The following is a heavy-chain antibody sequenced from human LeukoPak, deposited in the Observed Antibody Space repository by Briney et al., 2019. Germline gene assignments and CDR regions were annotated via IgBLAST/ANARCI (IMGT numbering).Heavy chain of an antibody. Sequence: GGSLRLSCAASGFIFSSSAMSWVRQAPGKGLEWVANIKQDGSKKSYVDSVKGRFTISRDNAKNSLYLQMNSLRAEDTAIYYCTRVGYIDEGIDYWGQGTLVTVSS. CDR2: IKQDGSKK. D-gene: IGHD5-24*01. CDR1: GFIFSSSA. J-gene: IGHJ4*02. V-gene: IGHV3-7*04. CDR3: TRVGYIDEGIDY.